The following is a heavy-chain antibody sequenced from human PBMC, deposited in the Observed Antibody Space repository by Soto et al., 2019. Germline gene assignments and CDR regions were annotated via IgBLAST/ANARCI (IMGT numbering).Heavy chain of an antibody. J-gene: IGHJ4*02. V-gene: IGHV3-21*02. CDR2: ISTTSSFI. CDR1: GFTFSSYS. CDR3: EREGSLYVDSGSKCFDY. D-gene: IGHD4-17*01. Sequence: EVQLVESGGGMVKPGGSLRLSCAASGFTFSSYSRNWVRQAPGKGLEWVSSISTTSSFIHSADSVKGRFTISRDNAKNSLYLQMNSLRAEDTAVYYCEREGSLYVDSGSKCFDYWGQGTLVTVSS.